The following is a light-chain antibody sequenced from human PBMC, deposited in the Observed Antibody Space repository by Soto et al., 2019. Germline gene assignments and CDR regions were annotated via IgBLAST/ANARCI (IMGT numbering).Light chain of an antibody. CDR1: SSDVGGYDY. CDR2: EVN. Sequence: QSVLTQPASVSWSPGQSVTISCTGTSSDVGGYDYVSWYQQHPGTAPKLMLYEVNNRPSGVSNRFSGSKSGNTASLIISGLQTEDEADYYCSAYTTTSTLIFGTGTKVTVL. V-gene: IGLV2-14*01. CDR3: SAYTTTSTLI. J-gene: IGLJ1*01.